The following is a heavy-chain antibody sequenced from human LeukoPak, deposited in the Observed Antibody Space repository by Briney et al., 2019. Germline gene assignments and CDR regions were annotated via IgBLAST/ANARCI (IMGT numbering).Heavy chain of an antibody. D-gene: IGHD3-16*01. CDR1: GYTFPSYD. CDR2: MNPSSGKS. Sequence: ASVKASCKASGYTFPSYDINWVRQATGQGLEWMGWMNPSSGKSGCPQKFQDRVTMTWNTSISTAYMELSSLRSGDTAVYYCARGTSTFGDYWGQGTLVTVSS. CDR3: ARGTSTFGDY. V-gene: IGHV1-8*01. J-gene: IGHJ4*02.